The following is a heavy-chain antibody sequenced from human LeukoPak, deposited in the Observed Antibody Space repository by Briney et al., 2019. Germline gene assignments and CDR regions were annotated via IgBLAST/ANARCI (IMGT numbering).Heavy chain of an antibody. J-gene: IGHJ4*02. CDR3: TTAEYYYDSSGYSYDY. CDR2: ISWNSGSI. Sequence: PGRSLRLSCAASGFTFDDYAMHWVRQAPGKGLEWVSGISWNSGSIGYADSVKGRFTISRDNAKNSLYLQMNSLKTEDTAVYYCTTAEYYYDSSGYSYDYWGQGTLVTVSS. CDR1: GFTFDDYA. D-gene: IGHD3-22*01. V-gene: IGHV3-9*01.